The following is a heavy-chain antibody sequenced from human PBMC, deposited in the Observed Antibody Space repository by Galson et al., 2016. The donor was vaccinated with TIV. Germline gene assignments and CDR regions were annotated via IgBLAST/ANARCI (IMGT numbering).Heavy chain of an antibody. CDR2: ISAYNGDI. J-gene: IGHJ6*02. V-gene: IGHV1-18*04. D-gene: IGHD2-2*01. Sequence: SVKVSCKASGYSFLSYGMTWVRQAPGRGLEWLGWISAYNGDIKSARKFQGRVTMTTDTSTNTAYMELRSLGCDDTAVYYCATELYCSSSSCYYYYGLDVWGHGTTVTVSS. CDR3: ATELYCSSSSCYYYYGLDV. CDR1: GYSFLSYG.